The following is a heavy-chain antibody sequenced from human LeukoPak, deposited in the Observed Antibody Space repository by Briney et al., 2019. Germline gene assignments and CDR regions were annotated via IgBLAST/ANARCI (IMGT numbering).Heavy chain of an antibody. CDR3: ARGPHDDY. Sequence: PSETLSLTCTVSGGSISSYYWSWIRQPPGKGLEWIGYVYYSGSTNYNPSLESRVTISVDTSKNQFSLKLSSVTAADTAVYYCARGPHDDYWGQGTLVTVSS. CDR1: GGSISSYY. CDR2: VYYSGST. J-gene: IGHJ4*02. V-gene: IGHV4-59*12.